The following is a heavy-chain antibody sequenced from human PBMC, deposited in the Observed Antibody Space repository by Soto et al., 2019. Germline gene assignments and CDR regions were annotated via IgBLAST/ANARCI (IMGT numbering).Heavy chain of an antibody. Sequence: PGGSLRLSCAASAFTFSRSAMSWVRQAPGKGLEWVSTLSSSGGSRYYADSVKGRFTISRDNSKSTLYLQMNSLRAEDTAVYYCAKAYSGSYSAGMDVWGQGTTVTVS. CDR1: AFTFSRSA. CDR3: AKAYSGSYSAGMDV. V-gene: IGHV3-23*01. D-gene: IGHD1-26*01. J-gene: IGHJ6*02. CDR2: LSSSGGSR.